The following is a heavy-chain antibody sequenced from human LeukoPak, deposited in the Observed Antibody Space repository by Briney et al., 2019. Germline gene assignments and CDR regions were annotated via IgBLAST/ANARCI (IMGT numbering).Heavy chain of an antibody. Sequence: RSSETLSLTCTVSGGSISSYYWSWIRQPAGKGLEWIGRIYTSGSTNYNPSLKSRVTMSVDTSKNQFSLKLGSVTAADTAVYYCATIRYSGYDFQFDYWGQGTLVTVSS. CDR3: ATIRYSGYDFQFDY. J-gene: IGHJ4*02. CDR2: IYTSGST. D-gene: IGHD5-12*01. CDR1: GGSISSYY. V-gene: IGHV4-4*07.